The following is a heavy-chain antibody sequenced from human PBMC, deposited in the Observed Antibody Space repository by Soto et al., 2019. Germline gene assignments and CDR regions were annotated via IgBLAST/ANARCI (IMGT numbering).Heavy chain of an antibody. CDR1: GGSFSGYY. V-gene: IGHV4-34*01. Sequence: QVQLQQWGAGPLRPLATISLTCGVSGGSFSGYYWAWIGQSPGKGLEWIGEINDRGSINYNPSLKSRVSISVDTSKNHYSLNLRSVTAADTAVYYCARESHDILTGPPWVWYFDLWGRGTLVTVSS. D-gene: IGHD3-9*01. CDR2: INDRGSI. CDR3: ARESHDILTGPPWVWYFDL. J-gene: IGHJ2*01.